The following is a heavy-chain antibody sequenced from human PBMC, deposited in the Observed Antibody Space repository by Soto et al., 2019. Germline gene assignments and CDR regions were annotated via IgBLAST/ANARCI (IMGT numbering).Heavy chain of an antibody. CDR1: GFTFSNAW. CDR2: IKSKTDGGTT. D-gene: IGHD3-3*01. V-gene: IGHV3-15*07. Sequence: PGGSLRLSCAASGFTFSNAWMNWVRQAPGKGLEWVGCIKSKTDGGTTDYAAPVKGRFTISRDDSKNTLYLQMNSLKTEDTAVYYCTTLSITIFGVVLMDVWGQGTTVTDS. J-gene: IGHJ6*02. CDR3: TTLSITIFGVVLMDV.